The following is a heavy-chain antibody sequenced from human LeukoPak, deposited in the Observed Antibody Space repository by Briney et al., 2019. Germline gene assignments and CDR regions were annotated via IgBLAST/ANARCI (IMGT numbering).Heavy chain of an antibody. CDR3: AREGLFTMVRRGTLDN. D-gene: IGHD3-10*01. Sequence: ASVKVSCKASGYTFTSYGISWVRQAPGQGLEWMGWISAYNGNTNYAQKLQGRVTLTADESTSTAYMELSSLRSEDTAVYYCAREGLFTMVRRGTLDNWGQGTLVTVSS. J-gene: IGHJ4*02. V-gene: IGHV1-18*01. CDR1: GYTFTSYG. CDR2: ISAYNGNT.